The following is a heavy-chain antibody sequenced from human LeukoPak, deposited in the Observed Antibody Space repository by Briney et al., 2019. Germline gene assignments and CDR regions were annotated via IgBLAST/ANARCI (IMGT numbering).Heavy chain of an antibody. CDR1: EYSFTNYW. Sequence: GESLKISCRGSEYSFTNYWIGWVRQMPGKGLEWMAIIYPGDSDTRYDPSFQGQVTISADKSISTAYLQWSSLKASDTAMYYCARLSGSYYSAFDIWGQGTMVTVSS. V-gene: IGHV5-51*01. J-gene: IGHJ3*02. CDR2: IYPGDSDT. CDR3: ARLSGSYYSAFDI. D-gene: IGHD1-26*01.